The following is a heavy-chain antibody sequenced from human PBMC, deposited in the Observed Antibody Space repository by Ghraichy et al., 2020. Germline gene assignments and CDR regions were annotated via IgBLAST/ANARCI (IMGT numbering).Heavy chain of an antibody. CDR1: GFTFSSYG. J-gene: IGHJ4*02. D-gene: IGHD5-12*01. Sequence: GGSLRLSCAASGFTFSSYGMHWVRQAPGKGLEWVAVIWYDGSNIYYADSVRGRFTISRDNSKNTLYLQMNSLRAEDTAVYYCARDPNIVTTGIDYWGQGTLVTVSS. V-gene: IGHV3-33*01. CDR3: ARDPNIVTTGIDY. CDR2: IWYDGSNI.